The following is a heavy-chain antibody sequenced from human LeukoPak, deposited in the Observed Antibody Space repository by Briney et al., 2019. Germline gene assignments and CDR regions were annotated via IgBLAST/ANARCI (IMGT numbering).Heavy chain of an antibody. Sequence: ASVKVSCKSSGYTFTSYYMHWVRQAPGHGLEWMGIINPSGGSTSYAQKFQGRVTMTREMSTSTVYMELGSLGSEDTAVYYCARDRFVVVPAGPHGDAFDIWGQGTMVTVSS. D-gene: IGHD2-2*01. CDR1: GYTFTSYY. CDR3: ARDRFVVVPAGPHGDAFDI. CDR2: INPSGGST. J-gene: IGHJ3*02. V-gene: IGHV1-46*01.